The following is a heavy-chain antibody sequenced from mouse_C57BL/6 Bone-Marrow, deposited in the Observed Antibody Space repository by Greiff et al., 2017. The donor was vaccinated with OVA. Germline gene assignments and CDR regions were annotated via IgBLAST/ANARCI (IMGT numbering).Heavy chain of an antibody. CDR1: GYTFTSYW. J-gene: IGHJ4*01. D-gene: IGHD1-1*01. CDR2: IHPNSGST. V-gene: IGHV1-64*01. CDR3: ARSTTVVSRAMDY. Sequence: QVQLQQPGAELVKPGASVKLSCKASGYTFTSYWMHWVKQRPGQGLEWIGMIHPNSGSTNYNEKFKSKATLTVDKSSSTAYMQLSSLTSEDSAVYYGARSTTVVSRAMDYWGQGTSVTVSS.